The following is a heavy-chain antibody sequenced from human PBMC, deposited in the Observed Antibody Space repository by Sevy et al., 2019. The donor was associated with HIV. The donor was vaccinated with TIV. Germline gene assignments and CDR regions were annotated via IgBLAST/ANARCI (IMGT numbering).Heavy chain of an antibody. CDR1: GFTFSSYA. Sequence: GGSLRLSCAASGFTFSSYAMSWVRQAPGKGLEWVSAISGSGGSTYYADSVKGRFTISRDNSKNTLYLQMNSLRAEDRAVYYCAKDAVNGDYINYYYYDMDVWGKGTTVTVSS. J-gene: IGHJ6*03. CDR2: ISGSGGST. D-gene: IGHD4-17*01. CDR3: AKDAVNGDYINYYYYDMDV. V-gene: IGHV3-23*01.